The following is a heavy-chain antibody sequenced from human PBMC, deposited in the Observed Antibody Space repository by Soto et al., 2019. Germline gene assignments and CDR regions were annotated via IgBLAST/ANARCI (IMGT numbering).Heavy chain of an antibody. D-gene: IGHD6-19*01. V-gene: IGHV4-59*08. Sequence: SETLSLTCTVSGGSISSYYWSWIRQPPGKGLEWIGYIYYSGSTNYNPSLKSRVTISVDTSKNQFSLKLSSVTAADTAVYYCARHFRGWYKEGWFDPWGQGTLVTVSS. J-gene: IGHJ5*02. CDR1: GGSISSYY. CDR3: ARHFRGWYKEGWFDP. CDR2: IYYSGST.